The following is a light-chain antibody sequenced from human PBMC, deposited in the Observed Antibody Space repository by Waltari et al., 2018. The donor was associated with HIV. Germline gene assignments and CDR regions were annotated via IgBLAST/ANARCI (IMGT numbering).Light chain of an antibody. J-gene: IGLJ2*01. Sequence: SYVLTQPPSVSVAPGQPARITCGGNKIGIKSVHWFQHKPAQAPVLVVYDDSDRPPGIPERFSGSNSGNTATLTISRVEAGDEADYFCQVWDSTSDFVVFGGGTKLTVL. CDR1: KIGIKS. CDR3: QVWDSTSDFVV. V-gene: IGLV3-21*02. CDR2: DDS.